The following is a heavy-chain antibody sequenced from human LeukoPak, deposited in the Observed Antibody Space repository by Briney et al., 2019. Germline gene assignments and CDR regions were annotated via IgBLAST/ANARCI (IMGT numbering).Heavy chain of an antibody. CDR2: ISYDGSNK. CDR1: GFTFSSHG. D-gene: IGHD4-17*01. V-gene: IGHV3-30*18. J-gene: IGHJ3*02. CDR3: AKEGGGDYGDLDAFDI. Sequence: GGSLRLSCAASGFTFSSHGMTWVRQAPGKGLEWVAVISYDGSNKYYADSVKGRFTISRDNSKNTLYLQMNSLRAEDTAVYYCAKEGGGDYGDLDAFDIWGQGTMVTVSS.